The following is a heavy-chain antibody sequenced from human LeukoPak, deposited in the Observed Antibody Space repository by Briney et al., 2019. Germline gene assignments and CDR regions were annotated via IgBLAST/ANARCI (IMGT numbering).Heavy chain of an antibody. J-gene: IGHJ3*02. Sequence: ASVKVSCKASGYTFTGYYMHWVRQAPGQGLERMGWINPNSGGTNYAQKFQGRVTMTRDTSISTAYMELSRPRSDDTAVYYCARDAMGYAFDIWGQGTMVTVSS. CDR3: ARDAMGYAFDI. V-gene: IGHV1-2*02. CDR1: GYTFTGYY. CDR2: INPNSGGT. D-gene: IGHD1-26*01.